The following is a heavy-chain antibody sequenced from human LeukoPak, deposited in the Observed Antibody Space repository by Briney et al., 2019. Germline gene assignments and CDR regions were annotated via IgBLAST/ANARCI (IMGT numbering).Heavy chain of an antibody. V-gene: IGHV3-9*01. CDR1: GFTFSSYA. CDR3: AKDDGAAALDY. D-gene: IGHD6-13*01. CDR2: ISWNSGSI. J-gene: IGHJ4*02. Sequence: PGGSLRLSCAASGFTFSSYAMHWVRQAPGKGLEWVSGISWNSGSIGYADSVKGRFTISRDNAKNSLYLQMNSLRAEDTALYYCAKDDGAAALDYWGQGTLVTVSS.